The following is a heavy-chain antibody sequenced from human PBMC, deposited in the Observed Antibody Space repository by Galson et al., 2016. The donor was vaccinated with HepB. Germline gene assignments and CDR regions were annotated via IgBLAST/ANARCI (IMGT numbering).Heavy chain of an antibody. Sequence: LSLTCTVSGGSISSYYWSWIRQPPGKGLEWIAYIYYSGTTNYNPSLKSRVTISADTFKNQFSLKMNSVTAADTAVYYCARGRGGSGSPFEHWGQGTLVPVSS. CDR3: ARGRGGSGSPFEH. D-gene: IGHD6-19*01. V-gene: IGHV4-59*01. CDR1: GGSISSYY. J-gene: IGHJ4*02. CDR2: IYYSGTT.